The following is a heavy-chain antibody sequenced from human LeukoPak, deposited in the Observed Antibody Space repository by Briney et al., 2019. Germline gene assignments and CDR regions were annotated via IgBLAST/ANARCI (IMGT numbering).Heavy chain of an antibody. CDR2: IDKNGREK. J-gene: IGHJ4*02. CDR3: ATYTQNFGAPGTDY. V-gene: IGHV3-7*01. D-gene: IGHD3-10*01. Sequence: GGSLRLSCTVSGFTFSKYWMRWVRPAPGKGLEWVASIDKNGREKRYVDSVEGRFTISRDNAKDSVCLQMTSLGAEDTAVYYCATYTQNFGAPGTDYWGQGTLVTVSS. CDR1: GFTFSKYW.